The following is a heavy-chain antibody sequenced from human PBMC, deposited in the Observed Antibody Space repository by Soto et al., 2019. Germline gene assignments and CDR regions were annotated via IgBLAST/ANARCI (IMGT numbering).Heavy chain of an antibody. V-gene: IGHV1-69*06. CDR1: GGTFSSYA. Sequence: QVQLVQSGAEVKKPGSSVQVSCKASGGTFSSYAISWVRQAPGQGLEWMGGIIPIFGTANYAQKFQGRVTITADKSTSTAYMELSSLRSEDTAVYYCASTGGGYYGSGSYYGMDVWGQGTTVTVSS. CDR3: ASTGGGYYGSGSYYGMDV. J-gene: IGHJ6*02. CDR2: IIPIFGTA. D-gene: IGHD3-10*01.